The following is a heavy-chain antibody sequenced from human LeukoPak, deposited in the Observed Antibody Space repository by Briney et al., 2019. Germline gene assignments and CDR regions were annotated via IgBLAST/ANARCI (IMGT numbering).Heavy chain of an antibody. D-gene: IGHD3-22*01. CDR1: GFTFSSYE. CDR2: IRSSGTTI. Sequence: VGSLRLSCAASGFTFSSYEMNWVRQAPGKGLEWVSYIRSSGTTIYYADSVKGRFTIFRDNAKNSLYLQMNSLRAEDTAVYYCASDSSNGYFFDFWGQGTLVTVSS. CDR3: ASDSSNGYFFDF. J-gene: IGHJ4*02. V-gene: IGHV3-48*03.